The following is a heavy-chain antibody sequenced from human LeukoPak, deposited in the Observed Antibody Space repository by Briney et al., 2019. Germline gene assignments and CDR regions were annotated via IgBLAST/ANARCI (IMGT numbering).Heavy chain of an antibody. CDR3: ARAPWELDAFDI. CDR2: ISYDGSNK. Sequence: PGGSLRLSCAASGFTFSSYAMHWVRQAPGKGLEWVAVISYDGSNKYYADSVKGRFTISRDNSKNTLYLQMNSLRAEDTAVYYCARAPWELDAFDIWGQGTMVTVSS. CDR1: GFTFSSYA. D-gene: IGHD1-26*01. J-gene: IGHJ3*02. V-gene: IGHV3-30*04.